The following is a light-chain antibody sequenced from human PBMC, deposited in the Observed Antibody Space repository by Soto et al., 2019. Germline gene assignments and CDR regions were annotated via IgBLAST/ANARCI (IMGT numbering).Light chain of an antibody. CDR2: EVS. J-gene: IGKJ4*01. CDR3: MQSLQLNT. Sequence: DIVLTQTPLSLSVTPGQPASISCNSSQGLLDSDGRTHLYWYVQKTGQPPQALIYEVSKRSSGVPDRISGSGSGTHFTLTMSRVQAEDTGIYYCMQSLQLNTFGGGTKADIK. CDR1: QGLLDSDGRTH. V-gene: IGKV2D-29*01.